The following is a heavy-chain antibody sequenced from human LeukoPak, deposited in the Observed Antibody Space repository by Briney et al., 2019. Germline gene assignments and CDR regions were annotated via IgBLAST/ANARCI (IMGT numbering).Heavy chain of an antibody. D-gene: IGHD3-9*01. CDR1: GYTFTSYA. V-gene: IGHV1-3*01. CDR3: ARESEGVDYDILTGPPGMDV. J-gene: IGHJ6*04. CDR2: INAGNGNT. Sequence: AASVTVSCKASGYTFTSYAMHWVRQAPGQRLEWMGWINAGNGNTKYSQKSQGRVTITRDTSASTAYMELSSLRSEDTAVYYCARESEGVDYDILTGPPGMDVWGKGTTVTVSS.